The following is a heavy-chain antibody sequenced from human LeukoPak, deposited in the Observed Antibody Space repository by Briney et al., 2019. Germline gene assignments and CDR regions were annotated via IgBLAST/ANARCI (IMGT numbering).Heavy chain of an antibody. D-gene: IGHD1-1*01. V-gene: IGHV3-33*01. CDR3: TTGWMDV. Sequence: PGGSLRLSCAASGFTFSSYGMHWVRQAPGKGLEWVAVIWYDGSNKYYADSVKGRFTISRDNSKNTLYLQMNSLKTEDTALYYCTTGWMDVWGRGTTVTVSS. CDR1: GFTFSSYG. CDR2: IWYDGSNK. J-gene: IGHJ6*02.